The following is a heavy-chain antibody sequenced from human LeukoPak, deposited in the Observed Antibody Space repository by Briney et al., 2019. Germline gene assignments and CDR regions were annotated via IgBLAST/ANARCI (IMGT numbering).Heavy chain of an antibody. D-gene: IGHD2-2*01. V-gene: IGHV1-2*02. CDR2: INPNSGGT. Sequence: ASVKVSCKASGYTFTSYYMHWARQAPGQGLEWMGWINPNSGGTNYAQKFQGRVTMTRDTSISTAYMELSRLRSDDTAVYYCARDAGSSAFYYYYYMDVWGKGTTVTVSS. J-gene: IGHJ6*03. CDR1: GYTFTSYY. CDR3: ARDAGSSAFYYYYYMDV.